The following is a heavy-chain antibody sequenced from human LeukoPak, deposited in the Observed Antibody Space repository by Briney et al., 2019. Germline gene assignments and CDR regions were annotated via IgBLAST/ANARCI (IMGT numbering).Heavy chain of an antibody. CDR1: GGSFSGYY. CDR2: INHSGST. D-gene: IGHD4-17*01. J-gene: IGHJ4*02. V-gene: IGHV4-34*01. Sequence: SETLSLTCAVYGGSFSGYYWSWIRQPPGKGLEWIGEINHSGSTNYNPSLKSRVTISVDTSKNQFSLKLSSVAAADTAVYYCARSHGDYVYHYFDYWGQGTLVTVSS. CDR3: ARSHGDYVYHYFDY.